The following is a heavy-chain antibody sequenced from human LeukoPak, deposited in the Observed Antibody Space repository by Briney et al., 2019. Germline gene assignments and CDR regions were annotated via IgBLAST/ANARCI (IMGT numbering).Heavy chain of an antibody. D-gene: IGHD6-13*01. V-gene: IGHV3-48*02. Sequence: GGSLRLSCAASGFTFSYHSMNWVRQAPGRGLEWVSYISSDSSTIYYADSVKGRFTISRDNAKDSLYLQMNTLRDEDTAVYYCARDSYSSTWPTYYYYYAIDVWGQGTTVTVS. CDR3: ARDSYSSTWPTYYYYYAIDV. CDR2: ISSDSSTI. J-gene: IGHJ6*02. CDR1: GFTFSYHS.